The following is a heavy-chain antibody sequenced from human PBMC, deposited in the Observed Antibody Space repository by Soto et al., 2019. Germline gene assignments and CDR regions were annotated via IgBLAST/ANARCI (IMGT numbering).Heavy chain of an antibody. D-gene: IGHD3-3*01. V-gene: IGHV3-30-3*01. J-gene: IGHJ3*01. CDR1: GFTFSSYA. CDR3: ARRSPSSGTCFNDAFDF. Sequence: QVQLVESGGGVVQPGWSLRLSCAASGFTFSSYAMHWVRQAPGKGLEWVAVISYDGGSKTYADSVKGRFTISRDNSKNTLSVQMNSLKCEDTAVYYCARRSPSSGTCFNDAFDFWGQGTMVTVSS. CDR2: ISYDGGSK.